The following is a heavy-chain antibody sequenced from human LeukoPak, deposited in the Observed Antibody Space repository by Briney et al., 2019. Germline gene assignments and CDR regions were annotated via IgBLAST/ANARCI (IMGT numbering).Heavy chain of an antibody. CDR2: IYYSGST. CDR1: GGSISTYY. V-gene: IGHV4-59*08. Sequence: SETLSLTCTVSGGSISTYYWSWIRQPPGKGLEWIGYIYYSGSTNYNPSLKSRVTISVDTSKNQFSLKLSSVTAADTAVYYCARHDYSNYVYFDYWGQGTLVTVSS. J-gene: IGHJ4*02. D-gene: IGHD4-4*01. CDR3: ARHDYSNYVYFDY.